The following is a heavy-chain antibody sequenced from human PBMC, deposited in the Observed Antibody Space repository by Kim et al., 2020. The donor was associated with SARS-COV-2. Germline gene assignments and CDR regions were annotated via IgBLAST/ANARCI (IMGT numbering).Heavy chain of an antibody. CDR2: ISSSSSYI. CDR1: GFSFSSYT. V-gene: IGHV3-21*01. CDR3: APPPIMTTVFYFDF. Sequence: GGSLRLSCATSGFSFSSYTMNWVRQAPGKGLEWVSSISSSSSYIYYADSVKGRFTISRDNAKNSLFLQMNSLRAEDTAVYYCAPPPIMTTVFYFDFWGQG. J-gene: IGHJ4*01. D-gene: IGHD4-4*01.